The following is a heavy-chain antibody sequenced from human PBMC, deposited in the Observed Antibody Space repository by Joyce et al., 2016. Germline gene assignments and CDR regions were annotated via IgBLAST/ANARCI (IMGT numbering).Heavy chain of an antibody. CDR2: ISGSGGTT. CDR1: GFSFSTDA. V-gene: IGHV3-23*01. D-gene: IGHD4-23*01. CDR3: ARGLRWTDY. Sequence: EVQLLESGGGLVQPGKSLGLSCAASGFSFSTDAMSWVRQAPGKGLVWVSAISGSGGTTYYADSVKGRFTISRDNSKNTVYLQMNSLRAEDTAVYYCARGLRWTDYWGQGTLVTVSS. J-gene: IGHJ4*02.